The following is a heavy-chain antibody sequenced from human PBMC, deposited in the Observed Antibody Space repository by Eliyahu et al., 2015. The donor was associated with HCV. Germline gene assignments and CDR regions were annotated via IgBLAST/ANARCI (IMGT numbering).Heavy chain of an antibody. CDR3: ARDLSGTYSVDY. CDR1: GFTFSSYS. Sequence: EVQLVESGGGLVKPGGSLRLSXAASGFTFSSYSXNWVRQAPGKGLEWVSSISSSSSYIYYADSVKGRFTISRDNAKNSLYLQMNSLRAEDTAVYYCARDLSGTYSVDYWGQGTLVTVSS. V-gene: IGHV3-21*01. J-gene: IGHJ4*02. D-gene: IGHD1-26*01. CDR2: ISSSSSYI.